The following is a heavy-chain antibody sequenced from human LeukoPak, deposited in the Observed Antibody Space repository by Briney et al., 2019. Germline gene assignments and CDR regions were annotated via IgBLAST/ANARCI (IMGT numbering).Heavy chain of an antibody. Sequence: SETLSLTCTVSGGSISSHYWSWIRQPPGRGLEWIGYIYYSGSTNYNPSPKSRVTISVDTSKNQFSLKLSSVTAADTAVYYCARAHLRIAALDYWGQGTLVTVSS. CDR1: GGSISSHY. D-gene: IGHD6-6*01. V-gene: IGHV4-59*11. CDR3: ARAHLRIAALDY. CDR2: IYYSGST. J-gene: IGHJ4*02.